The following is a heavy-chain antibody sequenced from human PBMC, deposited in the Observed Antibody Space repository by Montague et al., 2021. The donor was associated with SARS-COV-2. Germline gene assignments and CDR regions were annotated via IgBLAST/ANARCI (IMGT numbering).Heavy chain of an antibody. V-gene: IGHV3-33*01. CDR2: IWYDGSNK. J-gene: IGHJ6*02. D-gene: IGHD3-16*02. Sequence: SPRLSCAASGFTFSSYGMHWVRQAPGKGLEWVAVIWYDGSNKYYADSVKGRFTISRDNSKNTLYLQMNSLRAEDTAVYYCSGSYPYYGMDVWGQGTTVTVSS. CDR3: SGSYPYYGMDV. CDR1: GFTFSSYG.